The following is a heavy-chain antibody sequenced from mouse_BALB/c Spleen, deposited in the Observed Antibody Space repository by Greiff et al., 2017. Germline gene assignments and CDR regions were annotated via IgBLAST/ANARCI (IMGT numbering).Heavy chain of an antibody. CDR2: ISSGSSTI. V-gene: IGHV5-17*02. J-gene: IGHJ3*01. D-gene: IGHD2-14*01. CDR3: ARTIEVRAWFAY. Sequence: EVKLQESGGGLVQPGGSRKLSCAASGFTFSSFGMHWVRQAPEKGLEWVAYISSGSSTIYYADTVKGRFTISRDNPKNTLFLQMTSLRSEDTAMYYCARTIEVRAWFAYWGQGTLVTVSA. CDR1: GFTFSSFG.